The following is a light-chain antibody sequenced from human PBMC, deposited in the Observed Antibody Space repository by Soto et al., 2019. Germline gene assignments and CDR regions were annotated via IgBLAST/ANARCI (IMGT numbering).Light chain of an antibody. Sequence: DIQMTQSPSSLSASIGDRVTITCRASQTISNFLNWYQQRPGTAPKLLIHVASTLQTGVPSRFSGSGSGTDFSLTISNLQPEDSATYYCQQTYSSIVTFGGG. CDR3: QQTYSSIVT. CDR2: VAS. V-gene: IGKV1-39*01. CDR1: QTISNF. J-gene: IGKJ4*01.